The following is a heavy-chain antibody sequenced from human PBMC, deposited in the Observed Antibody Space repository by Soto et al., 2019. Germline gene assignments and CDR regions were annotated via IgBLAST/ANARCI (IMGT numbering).Heavy chain of an antibody. V-gene: IGHV1-2*02. CDR3: ARSHCTDGNCYTEVIPS. Sequence: QVELVQSGTEVKKPGASVKVSCEASSFTFIDFYIHWLRQAPGQGLEWMGWINAKNGGTRYAEKCQDRVSLTRDRSVRTAYLELQRLRSDDTAVYYCARSHCTDGNCYTEVIPSWGQGTLVTVS. CDR1: SFTFIDFY. J-gene: IGHJ4*02. D-gene: IGHD2-8*01. CDR2: INAKNGGT.